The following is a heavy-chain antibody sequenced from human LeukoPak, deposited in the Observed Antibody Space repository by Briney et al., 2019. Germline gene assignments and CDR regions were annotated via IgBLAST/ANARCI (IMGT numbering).Heavy chain of an antibody. Sequence: GESLKISCKGSGYSFTSYWIGWVRQMPGKGLEWMGIIYPGDSDTRYSPSFQGQVTISADKSISTAYLQRSSLKASDTAMYYYARHIQPRDDFWSGHYGMDVWGQGTTVTVSS. CDR2: IYPGDSDT. CDR1: GYSFTSYW. V-gene: IGHV5-51*01. J-gene: IGHJ6*02. CDR3: ARHIQPRDDFWSGHYGMDV. D-gene: IGHD3-3*01.